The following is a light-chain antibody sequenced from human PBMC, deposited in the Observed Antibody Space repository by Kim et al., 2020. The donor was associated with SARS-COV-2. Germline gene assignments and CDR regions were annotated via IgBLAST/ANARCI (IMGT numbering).Light chain of an antibody. CDR1: RPVSTS. J-gene: IGKJ2*01. V-gene: IGKV1-39*01. CDR3: QQTYNTPHT. CDR2: AAS. Sequence: DIQMTQSPSSLSVFEGDRVAITCRSSRPVSTSLNWYQQKPGKAPKLLIYAASHLQSGVPSRFSGSGSGTGFTLTITSLQPDDLATYFCQQTYNTPHTFGPGTKLEIK.